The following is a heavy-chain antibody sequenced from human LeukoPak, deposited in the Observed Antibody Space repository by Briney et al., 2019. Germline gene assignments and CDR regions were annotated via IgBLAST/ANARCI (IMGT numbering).Heavy chain of an antibody. D-gene: IGHD3-22*01. CDR1: GFTFSSYA. J-gene: IGHJ4*02. CDR2: ISGSGGST. CDR3: AKDPPYYYDSSGSYGEY. V-gene: IGHV3-23*01. Sequence: GGSLRLSCAASGFTFSSYAMSWVRQAPGKGLEWVSAISGSGGSTYYADSVKGRFTISRDNSKNTLYLQVNSLRAEDTAVYYCAKDPPYYYDSSGSYGEYWGQGTLVTDSS.